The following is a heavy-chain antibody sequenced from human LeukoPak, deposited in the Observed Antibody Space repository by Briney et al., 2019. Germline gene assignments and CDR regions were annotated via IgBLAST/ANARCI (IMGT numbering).Heavy chain of an antibody. D-gene: IGHD4-17*01. V-gene: IGHV1-18*01. CDR2: ISAYNGNT. Sequence: GASVKVSCKASGYTFTSYGISWVRQAPGQGLEWMGWISAYNGNTNYAQKLQGRVTMTTDTSTSTAYMELRSLRSDDTAVYYCASLGPTVTTLSGSFDIWGQGTMVTVSS. J-gene: IGHJ3*02. CDR1: GYTFTSYG. CDR3: ASLGPTVTTLSGSFDI.